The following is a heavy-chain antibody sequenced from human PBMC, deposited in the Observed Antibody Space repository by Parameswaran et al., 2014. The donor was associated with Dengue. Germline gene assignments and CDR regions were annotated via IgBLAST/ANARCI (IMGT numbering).Heavy chain of an antibody. D-gene: IGHD2-21*02. CDR3: ARDAGDDRSLSY. V-gene: IGHV4-30-2*01. CDR2: IYHSGST. J-gene: IGHJ4*02. Sequence: RWIRQPPGKGLEWIGYIYHSGSTYYNPSLKSRVTISVDRSKNQFSLKLSSVTAADTAVYYCARDAGDDRSLSYWGQGTLVTVSS.